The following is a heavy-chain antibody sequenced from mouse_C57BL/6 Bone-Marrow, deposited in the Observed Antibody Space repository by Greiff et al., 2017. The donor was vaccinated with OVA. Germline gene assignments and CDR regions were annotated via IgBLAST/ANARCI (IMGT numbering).Heavy chain of an antibody. CDR3: ALIYYGNYPLAY. J-gene: IGHJ3*01. V-gene: IGHV14-2*01. Sequence: EVQLQQSGAELVKPGASVKLSCTASGFNIKDYYMHWVKQRTEQGLEWIGRIDPEDGETNYAPKFQGKATRTADTSSNTAYLQLSSLTSEDTAVDYCALIYYGNYPLAYWGQGTLVTVSA. CDR2: IDPEDGET. D-gene: IGHD2-1*01. CDR1: GFNIKDYY.